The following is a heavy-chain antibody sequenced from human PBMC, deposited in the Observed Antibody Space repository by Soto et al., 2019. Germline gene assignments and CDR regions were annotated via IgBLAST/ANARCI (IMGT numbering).Heavy chain of an antibody. J-gene: IGHJ5*02. CDR1: GYTSTNLD. CDR3: ARFQEGLGFIS. CDR2: MNPNSDT. D-gene: IGHD3-3*02. Sequence: QVQLVQSGAEVKKPGASVKVSCKASGYTSTNLDINWVRQATGQGLEWMGWMNPNSDTGYAQKFQGRVTLTRDTSTRKVYMELRSLRFEDTAVYYCARFQEGLGFISWGQGTAVSVSS. V-gene: IGHV1-8*01.